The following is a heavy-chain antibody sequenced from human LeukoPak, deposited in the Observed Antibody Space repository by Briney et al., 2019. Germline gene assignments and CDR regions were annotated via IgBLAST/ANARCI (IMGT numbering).Heavy chain of an antibody. CDR2: IYYSGYT. CDR3: ATYSSTWATFDY. CDR1: GGSIRSYY. Sequence: SETLSLTCTFSGGSIRSYYWSWIRQPPGKGLEWIGYIYYSGYTKYNPSLKSRVTISVDTSKNQFSLKLSSVTAADTAMYYCATYSSTWATFDYWGRRTLVTVSS. D-gene: IGHD6-13*01. V-gene: IGHV4-59*01. J-gene: IGHJ4*02.